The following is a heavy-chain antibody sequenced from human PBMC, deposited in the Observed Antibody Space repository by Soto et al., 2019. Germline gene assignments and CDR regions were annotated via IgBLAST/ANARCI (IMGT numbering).Heavy chain of an antibody. V-gene: IGHV1-3*01. CDR2: INAGNGNT. CDR3: ARDRDGKIGETFDY. Sequence: ASVKVSCKASGYTFTSYAMHWVRQAPGQRLEWMGWINAGNGNTKYSQKFQGRVTITRDTSASTAYMELSSLRSEDTAVYYCARDRDGKIGETFDYWGQGTLVTVSS. D-gene: IGHD1-26*01. J-gene: IGHJ4*02. CDR1: GYTFTSYA.